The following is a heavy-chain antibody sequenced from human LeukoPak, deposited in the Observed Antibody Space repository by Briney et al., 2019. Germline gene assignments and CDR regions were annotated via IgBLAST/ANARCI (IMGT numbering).Heavy chain of an antibody. CDR3: ARETVPAAPGGDAFDI. CDR2: ISSSSSYI. D-gene: IGHD2-2*01. V-gene: IGHV3-21*01. Sequence: PGGSLRLSCAASGFTFSSYSMNWVRQAPGKGLEWVSSISSSSSYIYYADSVKGRFTISRDNAKNSLYLQMNSLRAEDTAVYYCARETVPAAPGGDAFDIWGQGTMVTVSS. CDR1: GFTFSSYS. J-gene: IGHJ3*02.